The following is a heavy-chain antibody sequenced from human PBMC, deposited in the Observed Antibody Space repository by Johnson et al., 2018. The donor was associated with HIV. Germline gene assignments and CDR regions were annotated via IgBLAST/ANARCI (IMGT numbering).Heavy chain of an antibody. Sequence: EVQLVESGGGLVQPGGSLRLSCAASGFSVSNNYMSWVRQAPGKGLEWVSVIYSGGRTYYADSVKGRFTISRDNSRNTVYLQMSGLRSEATAMYYCAREGSGSYQIWGQGTMVTVSS. CDR3: AREGSGSYQI. J-gene: IGHJ3*02. V-gene: IGHV3-66*02. CDR2: IYSGGRT. D-gene: IGHD1-26*01. CDR1: GFSVSNNY.